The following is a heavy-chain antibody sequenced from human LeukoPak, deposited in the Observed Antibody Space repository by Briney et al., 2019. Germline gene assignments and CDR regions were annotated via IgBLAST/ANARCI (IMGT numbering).Heavy chain of an antibody. CDR2: ISYDGSNK. Sequence: GGSLILSCAASGFTFSSYAMSWVRQAPGKGLEWVAVISYDGSNKYYADSVKGRFTISRDNSKNTLYLQMNSLRAEDTAVYYCAKEGGGSYYGSYFDYWGQGTLVTVSS. CDR1: GFTFSSYA. V-gene: IGHV3-30*18. D-gene: IGHD1-26*01. CDR3: AKEGGGSYYGSYFDY. J-gene: IGHJ4*02.